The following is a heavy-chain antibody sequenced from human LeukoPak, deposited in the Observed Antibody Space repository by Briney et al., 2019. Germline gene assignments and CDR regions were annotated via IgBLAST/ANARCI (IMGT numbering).Heavy chain of an antibody. J-gene: IGHJ4*02. V-gene: IGHV3-7*01. CDR3: ARDVSRSFDY. CDR2: IKYDGSEI. Sequence: GGSLRLSCVASGFTFKDYWMNWLRQAPEKGLEWVANIKYDGSEIYHADSVKGRFTISRDNAQNSLSLQMNNLRAEDTAVYYCARDVSRSFDYWGQGTLVTVSS. CDR1: GFTFKDYW.